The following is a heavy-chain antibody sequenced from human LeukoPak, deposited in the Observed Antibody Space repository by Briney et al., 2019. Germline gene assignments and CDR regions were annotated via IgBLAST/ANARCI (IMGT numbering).Heavy chain of an antibody. V-gene: IGHV1-8*03. Sequence: ASVKVSCKASGYMFSSYDINWVRQATGQGLEWIGWMNPNSGNTGYAQKFQGRVTITRNTSISTAYMELSSLRSEDTAMYYCARRASDFWSGRAWFDPWGQGTLSPSPQ. D-gene: IGHD3-3*01. CDR2: MNPNSGNT. J-gene: IGHJ5*02. CDR3: ARRASDFWSGRAWFDP. CDR1: GYMFSSYD.